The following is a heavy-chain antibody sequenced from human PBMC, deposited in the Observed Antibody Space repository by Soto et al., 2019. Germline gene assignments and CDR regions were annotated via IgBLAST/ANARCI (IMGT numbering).Heavy chain of an antibody. CDR1: GFTFSNHG. D-gene: IGHD3-3*01. CDR2: IPDDGINK. Sequence: GGSLRLSCAASGFTFSNHGMHWVRQAPGKGLEWVAVIPDDGINKYYADSVKGRFTISRDNSKNTLYLQMNSLRAEDTAVYYCAKGLQDSAITMVGVAYIRVTLDDWGQGNPVTVFS. J-gene: IGHJ6*02. V-gene: IGHV3-30*18. CDR3: AKGLQDSAITMVGVAYIRVTLDD.